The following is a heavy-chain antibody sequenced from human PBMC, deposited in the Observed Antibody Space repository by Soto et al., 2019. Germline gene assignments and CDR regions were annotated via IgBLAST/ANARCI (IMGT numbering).Heavy chain of an antibody. CDR3: AKDAARFLEWLFAQFPFDY. J-gene: IGHJ4*02. CDR1: GFTFSSYG. V-gene: IGHV3-30*18. Sequence: GGSLRLSCAASGFTFSSYGMHWVRQAPGKGLEWVAVISYDGSNKYYADSVKGRFTISRDNSKNTLYLQMNSLRAEDTAVYYCAKDAARFLEWLFAQFPFDYWGQGTLVTVSS. D-gene: IGHD3-3*01. CDR2: ISYDGSNK.